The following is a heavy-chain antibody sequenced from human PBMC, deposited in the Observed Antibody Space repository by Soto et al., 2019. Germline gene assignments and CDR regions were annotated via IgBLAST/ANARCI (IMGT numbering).Heavy chain of an antibody. D-gene: IGHD6-13*01. J-gene: IGHJ6*02. CDR1: GFTFSSYG. CDR3: AKDGEKQQLADGMDV. V-gene: IGHV3-30*18. Sequence: QVQLVESGGGVVQPGRSLRLSCAASGFTFSSYGMHWVRQAPGKGLEWVAVISYDGSNKYYADSVKGRFTISRDNSKNTLYLQMNSXRAEDTAVYXCAKDGEKQQLADGMDVWGQGTTVTVSS. CDR2: ISYDGSNK.